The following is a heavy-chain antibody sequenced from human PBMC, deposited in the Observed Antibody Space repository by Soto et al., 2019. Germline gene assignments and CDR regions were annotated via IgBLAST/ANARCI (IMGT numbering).Heavy chain of an antibody. D-gene: IGHD3-22*01. CDR2: ISSSGSTI. J-gene: IGHJ4*02. CDR3: ARDALAYYDSSGYLYYFDY. CDR1: GFTFSDYY. Sequence: VASLRLSCAASGFTFSDYYMSWIRQAPGKGLEWVSYISSSGSTICYADSVKGRFTISRDNAKNSLYLQMNSLRAEDTAVYYCARDALAYYDSSGYLYYFDYWGQGT. V-gene: IGHV3-11*01.